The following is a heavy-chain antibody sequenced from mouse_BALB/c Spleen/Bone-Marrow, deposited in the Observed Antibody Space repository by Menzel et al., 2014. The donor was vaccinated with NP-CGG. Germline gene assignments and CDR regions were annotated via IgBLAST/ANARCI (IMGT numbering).Heavy chain of an antibody. Sequence: EVMLVESGGGLVKPGGSLKLSCAASRFTFSNYAMSWVRQTPEKRLEWVATISSGGSYTYYPDSVKGRFTISRDNAQNTLYPQMSSLRSEDTAMYFCARQENWALDYWGQGTTLTVSS. CDR1: RFTFSNYA. CDR3: ARQENWALDY. J-gene: IGHJ2*01. D-gene: IGHD4-1*01. V-gene: IGHV5-9-1*01. CDR2: ISSGGSYT.